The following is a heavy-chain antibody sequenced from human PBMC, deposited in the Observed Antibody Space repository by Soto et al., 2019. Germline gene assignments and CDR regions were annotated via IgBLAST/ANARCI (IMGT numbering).Heavy chain of an antibody. V-gene: IGHV4-34*01. CDR3: ASAQWDY. D-gene: IGHD2-8*01. CDR2: VYHTGAT. J-gene: IGHJ4*02. Sequence: LETLSLTCAVSGGSFNSNYWTWVRQPPGKGLEWIGEVYHTGATNYNPSLKSRVTISADTSKSQFSLNLNSVTATDTAIYFCASAQWDYWGLGTLVTVSS. CDR1: GGSFNSNY.